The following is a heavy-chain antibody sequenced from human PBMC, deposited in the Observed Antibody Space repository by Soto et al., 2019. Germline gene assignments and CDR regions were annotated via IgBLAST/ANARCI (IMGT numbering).Heavy chain of an antibody. CDR1: GFTFSSYA. V-gene: IGHV3-23*01. Sequence: GGSLRLSCAASGFTFSSYAMSWIRQAPGKGLEWVSAISGSGGGTYYVDSVKGRFTISRDNSKNTLYLQMNSLRAEDSALYYCAKDHESDYWGQGTLVNVSS. CDR3: AKDHESDY. CDR2: ISGSGGGT. J-gene: IGHJ4*02.